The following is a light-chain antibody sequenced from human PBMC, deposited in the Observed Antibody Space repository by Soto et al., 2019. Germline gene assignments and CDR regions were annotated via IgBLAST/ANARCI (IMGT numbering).Light chain of an antibody. Sequence: QSVLTQPASVSGSPGQSITISCTGTSSDVGDYNYVSWYQHHPGKAPKLVIYDVSNRPSGFSNRFSGSKSGNTASLTISGLQAEDEADYYCSSYSSRSTVVFGGGTKLTVL. V-gene: IGLV2-14*03. CDR3: SSYSSRSTVV. J-gene: IGLJ2*01. CDR2: DVS. CDR1: SSDVGDYNY.